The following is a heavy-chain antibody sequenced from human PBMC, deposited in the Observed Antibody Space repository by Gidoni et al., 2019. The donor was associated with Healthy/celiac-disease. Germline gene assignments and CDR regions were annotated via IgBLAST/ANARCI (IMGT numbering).Heavy chain of an antibody. J-gene: IGHJ4*02. V-gene: IGHV4-34*01. D-gene: IGHD3-22*01. CDR2: INHSGST. Sequence: QVQLQQWGAGLLKPSETLSLTCAVYGGSFSGYYWSWIRQPPGKGLEWIGEINHSGSTNYNPSLKSRVTISVDTSKNQFSLKLSSVTAADTAVYYCARVGGYYRDYWGQGTLVTVSS. CDR1: GGSFSGYY. CDR3: ARVGGYYRDY.